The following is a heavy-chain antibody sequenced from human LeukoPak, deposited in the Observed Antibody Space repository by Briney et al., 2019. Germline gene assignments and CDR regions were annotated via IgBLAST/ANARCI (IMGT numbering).Heavy chain of an antibody. D-gene: IGHD2-2*01. CDR1: GGTFSSYT. Sequence: SVKVSCEASGGTFSSYTISWVRQAPGQGLEWIGRIIPIRGIANYAQKFQGRVTIIADKSTSTAYMELSSLRSEDTAVYYCARDPSTSHYYYGMDVWGQGTTVTVSS. V-gene: IGHV1-69*04. J-gene: IGHJ6*02. CDR3: ARDPSTSHYYYGMDV. CDR2: IIPIRGIA.